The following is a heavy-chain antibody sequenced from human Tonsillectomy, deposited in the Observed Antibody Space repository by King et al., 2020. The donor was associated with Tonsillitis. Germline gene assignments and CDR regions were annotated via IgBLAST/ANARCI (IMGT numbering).Heavy chain of an antibody. CDR3: ARECPACDGDYVGPDY. Sequence: QLVQSGAEVKKPGASVKVSCKASGYTFTSYGISWVRQAPGQGLEWMGWISVYNDNTNYAQKLQGRVTMTTDTSTSTAYMELRSLRSDDTAVYYCARECPACDGDYVGPDYWGQGTLVTVSS. CDR2: ISVYNDNT. J-gene: IGHJ4*02. D-gene: IGHD4-17*01. CDR1: GYTFTSYG. V-gene: IGHV1-18*01.